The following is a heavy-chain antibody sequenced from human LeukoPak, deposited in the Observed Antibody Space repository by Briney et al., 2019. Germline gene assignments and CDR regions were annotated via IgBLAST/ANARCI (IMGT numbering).Heavy chain of an antibody. Sequence: GGSLRLSCAASGFTFSSYGMHWVRQAPGKGLEWVAVISYDGGNKYYADSVKGRFTISRDNSKNTLYLQMNSLRAEDTAVYYCAKDNWTSWGQGTLVTVSS. J-gene: IGHJ5*02. CDR2: ISYDGGNK. D-gene: IGHD3/OR15-3a*01. V-gene: IGHV3-30*18. CDR3: AKDNWTS. CDR1: GFTFSSYG.